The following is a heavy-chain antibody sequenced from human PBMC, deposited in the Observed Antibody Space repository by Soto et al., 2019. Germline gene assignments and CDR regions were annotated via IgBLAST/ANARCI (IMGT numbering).Heavy chain of an antibody. J-gene: IGHJ3*02. D-gene: IGHD2-2*01. V-gene: IGHV3-23*01. CDR1: GFTFSSYA. CDR3: AKDLPANYCSSTSCYDAFDI. Sequence: GGSLRLSCAASGFTFSSYAMSWVRQAPGKGLEWVSAISGSGGSTYYADSVKGRFTISRDNSKNTLYLQMNSLRAEDTAVYYCAKDLPANYCSSTSCYDAFDIWGQGTMVTV. CDR2: ISGSGGST.